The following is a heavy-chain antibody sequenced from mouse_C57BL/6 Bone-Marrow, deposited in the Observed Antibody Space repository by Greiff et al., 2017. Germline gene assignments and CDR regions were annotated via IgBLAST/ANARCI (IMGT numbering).Heavy chain of an antibody. V-gene: IGHV1-74*01. Sequence: VQLQQPGAELVKPGASVKVSCKASGYTFTSYWMHWVKQRPGQGLEWIGRIHPSDSDTNYNQKFKGKATLTVDKSSSTACMQLSSLTSEDSAVYYCAIDHTIYWYFDVWGTGTTVTVSS. J-gene: IGHJ1*03. CDR1: GYTFTSYW. CDR2: IHPSDSDT. D-gene: IGHD1-1*02. CDR3: AIDHTIYWYFDV.